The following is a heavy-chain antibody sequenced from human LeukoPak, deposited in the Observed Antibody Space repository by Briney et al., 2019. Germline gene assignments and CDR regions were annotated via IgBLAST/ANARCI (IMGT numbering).Heavy chain of an antibody. J-gene: IGHJ3*02. CDR1: GFTFSTYA. D-gene: IGHD3-10*01. CDR3: AKDTTRFGELFDAFDI. CDR2: ISGSGGSI. Sequence: PGGSLRLSCAASGFTFSTYAMNWVRQAPGKGLEWVSLISGSGGSIYSADSVKGRFTISRDNAKNSLYLQMNSLRAEDTALYYCAKDTTRFGELFDAFDIWGQGTMVTVSS. V-gene: IGHV3-23*01.